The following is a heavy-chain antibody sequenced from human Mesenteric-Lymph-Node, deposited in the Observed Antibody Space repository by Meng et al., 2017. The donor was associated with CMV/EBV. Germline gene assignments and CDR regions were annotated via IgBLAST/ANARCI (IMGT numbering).Heavy chain of an antibody. CDR2: MSHDGSEK. J-gene: IGHJ6*02. V-gene: IGHV3-30*04. CDR3: ARAYQSYNMDV. Sequence: GESLKISCAASGFTFGSYPMFWVRHAPGKGLEWVAVMSHDGSEKNHADSVKGRFTISRDNSKNTLYLLMDSLRSEDTAVYYCARAYQSYNMDVWGQGTTVTVSS. CDR1: GFTFGSYP. D-gene: IGHD2-2*01.